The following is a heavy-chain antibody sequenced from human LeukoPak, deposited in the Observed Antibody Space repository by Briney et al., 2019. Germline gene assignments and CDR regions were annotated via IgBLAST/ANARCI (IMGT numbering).Heavy chain of an antibody. V-gene: IGHV4-59*01. Sequence: PSETLSLTCTVSGGSISDYYWGWFRQPPGKGLEWIGYIHDSGRTNYNASLKGRASISVDTSRRQFSLKLTSGTAADTAIYYCTTGGGWLTDYWGQGTLVTVSS. CDR1: GGSISDYY. D-gene: IGHD5-24*01. CDR2: IHDSGRT. CDR3: TTGGGWLTDY. J-gene: IGHJ4*02.